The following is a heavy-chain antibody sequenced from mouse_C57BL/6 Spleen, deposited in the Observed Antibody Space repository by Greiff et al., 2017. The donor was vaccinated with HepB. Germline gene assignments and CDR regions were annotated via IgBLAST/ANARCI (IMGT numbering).Heavy chain of an antibody. V-gene: IGHV1-52*01. CDR3: ARSRELGYFDV. Sequence: QVHVKQPGAELVRPGSSVKLSCKASGYTFTSYWMHWVKQRPIQGLEWIGNIDPSDSETHYNQKFKDKATLTVDKSSSTAYMQLSSLTSEDSAVYYCARSRELGYFDVWGTGTTVTVSS. CDR2: IDPSDSET. D-gene: IGHD6-1*01. CDR1: GYTFTSYW. J-gene: IGHJ1*03.